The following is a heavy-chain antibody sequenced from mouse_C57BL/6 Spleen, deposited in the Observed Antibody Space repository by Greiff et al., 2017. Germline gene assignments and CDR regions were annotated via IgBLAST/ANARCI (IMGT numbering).Heavy chain of an antibody. D-gene: IGHD1-1*01. Sequence: VQLQQSGAELAKPGASVKLSCKASGYTFTSYWMHWVKQRPGQGLEWIGYINPSSGYTKYNQKFKDKATLTAEKSSSTAYMQLSSLTYEDSAVYYCARSEENPITTVVDWYFDVWGTGTTVTVSS. V-gene: IGHV1-7*01. CDR2: INPSSGYT. CDR1: GYTFTSYW. J-gene: IGHJ1*03. CDR3: ARSEENPITTVVDWYFDV.